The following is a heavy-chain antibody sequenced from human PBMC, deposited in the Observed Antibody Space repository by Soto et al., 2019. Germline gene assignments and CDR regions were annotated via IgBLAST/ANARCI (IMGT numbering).Heavy chain of an antibody. CDR2: IGAYNGNT. V-gene: IGHV1-18*01. CDR3: ARDGVNYFYYGMDV. Sequence: ASVKVSCKASGYTFSSYGISWVRQAPGQGLDWMGWIGAYNGNTNYAQKLQDRVTLTTDTSTSTAYMELRSLRSGDTAVYYCARDGVNYFYYGMDVWGQGTTVTVSS. J-gene: IGHJ6*02. CDR1: GYTFSSYG.